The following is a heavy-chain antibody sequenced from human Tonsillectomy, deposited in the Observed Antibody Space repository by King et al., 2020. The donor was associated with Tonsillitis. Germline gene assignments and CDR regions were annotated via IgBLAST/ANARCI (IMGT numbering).Heavy chain of an antibody. CDR1: GFTFSGYA. Sequence: VQLVESGGGLVQPGGSLRLSCTTSGFTFSGYAMSWVRQAPGKGLEWVSAISGSGGSTYNADSVRGRFTISRDNSKNTLYLQMNSLRAEDTAVYYCAKGLLEVVDATGFDCWGQGALVTVSS. CDR3: AKGLLEVVDATGFDC. D-gene: IGHD2-15*01. J-gene: IGHJ4*02. CDR2: ISGSGGST. V-gene: IGHV3-23*04.